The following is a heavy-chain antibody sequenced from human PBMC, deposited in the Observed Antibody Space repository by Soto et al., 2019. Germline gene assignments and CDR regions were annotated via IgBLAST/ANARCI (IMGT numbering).Heavy chain of an antibody. Sequence: GGSLRLSCAASGFTFSSYWMSWVRQAPGKGLERVANIKQDGSEKYYVDSVKGRFTISRDNAKNSLYLQMNSLRAEDTAVYYCARQSDYYDSSGYYYYYYYGMDVWGQGTTVTVSS. V-gene: IGHV3-7*05. CDR2: IKQDGSEK. J-gene: IGHJ6*02. CDR1: GFTFSSYW. D-gene: IGHD3-22*01. CDR3: ARQSDYYDSSGYYYYYYYGMDV.